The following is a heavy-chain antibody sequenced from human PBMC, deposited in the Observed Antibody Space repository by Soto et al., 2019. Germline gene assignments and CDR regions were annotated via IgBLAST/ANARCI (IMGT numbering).Heavy chain of an antibody. V-gene: IGHV3-23*01. J-gene: IGHJ6*02. Sequence: PGGSLRLSCAASGFTFSSYAMSWVRQAPGKGLEWVSAISGSGGSTYYADSVKGRFTISRDNSKNTLYLQMNSLRAEDTAVYYCAKSSELWELLRRYYYGMDVWGQGTTVTVSS. CDR2: ISGSGGST. CDR1: GFTFSSYA. CDR3: AKSSELWELLRRYYYGMDV. D-gene: IGHD1-26*01.